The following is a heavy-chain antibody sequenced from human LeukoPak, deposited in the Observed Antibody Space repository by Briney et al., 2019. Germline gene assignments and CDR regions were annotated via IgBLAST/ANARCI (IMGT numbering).Heavy chain of an antibody. Sequence: PGGSLRLSCAASGFTFKLYWMLWVRQVPGKGPVWVARINDDGSDTVYADSVKGRFTISRDDAKNMLFLQMNSLRGEDTAVYHCVRGGPSTWFWGQGTLVTVSS. CDR3: VRGGPSTWF. CDR1: GFTFKLYW. CDR2: INDDGSDT. J-gene: IGHJ4*02. D-gene: IGHD3-22*01. V-gene: IGHV3-74*01.